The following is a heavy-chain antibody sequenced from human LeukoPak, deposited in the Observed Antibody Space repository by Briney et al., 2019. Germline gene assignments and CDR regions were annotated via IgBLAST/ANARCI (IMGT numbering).Heavy chain of an antibody. CDR2: IYYSGST. Sequence: SETLSLTCNVSGDSVSSTSYYWGWIRQPPGKGLEWIGSIYYSGSTYYDSSLKSRVTISGDTSKHQISLKLSSVAAADTAVYYCARTVGDDNQSIDYWGQGTLVTVSS. J-gene: IGHJ4*02. D-gene: IGHD1-1*01. CDR3: ARTVGDDNQSIDY. V-gene: IGHV4-39*01. CDR1: GDSVSSTSYY.